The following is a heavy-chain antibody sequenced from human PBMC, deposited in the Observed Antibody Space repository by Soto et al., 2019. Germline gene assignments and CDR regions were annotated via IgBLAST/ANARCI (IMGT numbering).Heavy chain of an antibody. Sequence: LSLTCTVSGGSLASSDYFWGWIRQTPGRGLEWIGSIYYTGDSMYNPSLQSRLTMSVDTSKNQFFLNLTSVTAADTAVYYCARRGYSYTFVDWFDPWCQGTSRSVFS. CDR2: IYYTGDS. CDR1: GGSLASSDYF. CDR3: ARRGYSYTFVDWFDP. J-gene: IGHJ5*02. V-gene: IGHV4-39*01. D-gene: IGHD3-16*01.